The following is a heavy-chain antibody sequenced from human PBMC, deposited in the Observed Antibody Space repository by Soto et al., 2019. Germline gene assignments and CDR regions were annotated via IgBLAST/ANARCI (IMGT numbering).Heavy chain of an antibody. CDR1: GASISCFC. CDR3: VRDGTKTLRDWFDP. CDR2: IYATGTT. Sequence: AAETLSLTCTVSGASISCFCWSWIRKSAGKGLEWIGRIYATGTTDYNPSLKSRVMMSVDTSKKQFSLKLRSVTAADTAVYYCVRDGTKTLRDWFDPWGQGISVTVSS. J-gene: IGHJ5*02. V-gene: IGHV4-4*07. D-gene: IGHD1-1*01.